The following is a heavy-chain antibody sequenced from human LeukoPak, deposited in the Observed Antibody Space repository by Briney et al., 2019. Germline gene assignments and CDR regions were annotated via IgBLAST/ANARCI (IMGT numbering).Heavy chain of an antibody. D-gene: IGHD5-24*01. Sequence: GGSLRLSCAASGFTFSDYGMPWVRQAPDKGLEWVGVMFSTNTYYADSVKGRFTISRDNSENTLFLQMNTLRAEDTAVYYCARVRVPDGWRGVDYWGQGTLVTVSS. CDR1: GFTFSDYG. J-gene: IGHJ4*02. CDR2: MFSTNT. CDR3: ARVRVPDGWRGVDY. V-gene: IGHV3-30*12.